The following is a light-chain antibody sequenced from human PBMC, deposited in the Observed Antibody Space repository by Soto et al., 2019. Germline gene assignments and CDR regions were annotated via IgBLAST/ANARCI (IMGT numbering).Light chain of an antibody. J-gene: IGLJ2*01. Sequence: QSALTQPASVSGSPGQSITISCTGTSSDVGGYNFVSWYQEHTGKAPKFIIYDVRNRPSGISNRFSGSRSGNTASLTISGLQAEDEADYYCSSYTSSSTVIFGVGTKVTVL. CDR1: SSDVGGYNF. CDR3: SSYTSSSTVI. V-gene: IGLV2-14*03. CDR2: DVR.